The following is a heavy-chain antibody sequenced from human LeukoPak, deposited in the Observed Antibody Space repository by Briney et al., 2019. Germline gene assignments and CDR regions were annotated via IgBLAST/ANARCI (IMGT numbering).Heavy chain of an antibody. Sequence: GGSLRLSCAASGFTFSSYGMHWVRQAPGKGLEWVSAISGSGGSTYYADSVKGRFTISRDNSKNTLYLQMNSLRAEDTAVYYCAKVGSSTLGAFDIWGQGTTVTVSS. V-gene: IGHV3-23*01. D-gene: IGHD2-2*01. J-gene: IGHJ3*02. CDR2: ISGSGGST. CDR1: GFTFSSYG. CDR3: AKVGSSTLGAFDI.